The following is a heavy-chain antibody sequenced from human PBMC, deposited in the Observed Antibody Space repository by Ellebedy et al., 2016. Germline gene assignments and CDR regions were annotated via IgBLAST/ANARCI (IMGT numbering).Heavy chain of an antibody. J-gene: IGHJ6*02. CDR3: ARDRVRGVIITKTYGMDV. D-gene: IGHD3-10*01. Sequence: SETLSLXXTVSGGSISSSSYYWGWIRQPPGKGLEWIGSIYYSGSTYYNPSLKSRVTISVDTSKNQFSLKLSSVTAADTAVYYCARDRVRGVIITKTYGMDVWGQGTTVTVSS. V-gene: IGHV4-39*02. CDR2: IYYSGST. CDR1: GGSISSSSYY.